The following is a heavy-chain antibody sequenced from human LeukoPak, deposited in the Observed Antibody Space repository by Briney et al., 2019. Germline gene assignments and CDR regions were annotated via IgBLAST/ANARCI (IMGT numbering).Heavy chain of an antibody. J-gene: IGHJ4*02. CDR1: GFTFSSYE. V-gene: IGHV3-48*03. D-gene: IGHD4-17*01. Sequence: PGGSLRLSCAASGFTFSSYEMTWVRQAPGKGLEWVSYISSSGSTIYYADSVKGRFTISRDNAKNSLYLQMNSLRAEDTAVYYCARVTMTTVTAFDYWGQGTLVTVSS. CDR2: ISSSGSTI. CDR3: ARVTMTTVTAFDY.